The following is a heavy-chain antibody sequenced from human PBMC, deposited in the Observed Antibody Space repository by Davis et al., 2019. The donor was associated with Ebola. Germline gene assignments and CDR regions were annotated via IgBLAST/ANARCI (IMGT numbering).Heavy chain of an antibody. CDR2: TYYTSKWNN. D-gene: IGHD5-24*01. V-gene: IGHV6-1*01. CDR3: ARGWLRGAFDI. CDR1: GDSVSSVA. J-gene: IGHJ3*02. Sequence: HSQTLSLTCDISGDSVSSVAWNWIRQSPSRGLEWLGRTYYTSKWNNDYADSVKSRININPDTSKNQLSLQLNSVTPEDSAVYYCARGWLRGAFDIWGQGTKVTVSP.